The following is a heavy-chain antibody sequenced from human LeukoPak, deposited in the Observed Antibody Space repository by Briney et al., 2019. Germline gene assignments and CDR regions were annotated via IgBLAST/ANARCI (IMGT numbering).Heavy chain of an antibody. CDR2: ISSSGSTI. V-gene: IGHV3-11*01. CDR1: GFTFSDYY. Sequence: GGSLRLSCAASGFTFSDYYMSWIRQAPGKGLEWVSYISSSGSTIYYADSVKGRFTISRDNAKNSLYLQMNSLRAEDTAVYYCARLVVVAATGGNWFDPWGQGTLVAVSS. J-gene: IGHJ5*02. CDR3: ARLVVVAATGGNWFDP. D-gene: IGHD2-15*01.